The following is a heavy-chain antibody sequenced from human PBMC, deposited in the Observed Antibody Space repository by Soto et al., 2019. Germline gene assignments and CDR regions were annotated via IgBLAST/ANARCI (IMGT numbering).Heavy chain of an antibody. D-gene: IGHD6-6*01. CDR1: GFTFDDYA. V-gene: IGHV3-9*01. CDR3: AKDPSPADAHYFDY. CDR2: ISWNSGSI. J-gene: IGHJ4*02. Sequence: GGSLRLSCAASGFTFDDYAMHWVRQAPGKGLEWVSGISWNSGSIGYADSVKGRFTISRDNAKNSLYLQMNSLRAEDTALYYCAKDPSPADAHYFDYWGQGTLVTVSS.